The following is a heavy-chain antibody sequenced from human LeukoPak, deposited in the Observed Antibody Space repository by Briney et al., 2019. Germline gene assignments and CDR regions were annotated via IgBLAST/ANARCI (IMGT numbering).Heavy chain of an antibody. Sequence: GASVKVSCKASGGTFSSYAISWVRQAPGQGLEWMGGIIPIFGTANYAQKFQGRVTITTDESTSTAYMELSSLRSEDTAVYYCARDFGLGGAPYNYWGQGTLVTVSS. J-gene: IGHJ4*02. D-gene: IGHD1-26*01. V-gene: IGHV1-69*05. CDR2: IIPIFGTA. CDR3: ARDFGLGGAPYNY. CDR1: GGTFSSYA.